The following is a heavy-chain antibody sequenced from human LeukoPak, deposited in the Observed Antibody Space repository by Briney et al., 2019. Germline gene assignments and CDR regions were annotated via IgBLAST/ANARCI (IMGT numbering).Heavy chain of an antibody. CDR3: ARHGDSGWLDLDY. J-gene: IGHJ4*02. D-gene: IGHD6-19*01. V-gene: IGHV4-59*08. CDR1: SGSITGYY. CDR2: IYYSGST. Sequence: PSETLSLTCNVSSGSITGYYWSWIRQPPGKGLEWMGYIYYSGSTDYNPSLKSRVTMSVDTSKNLFSLNLYYVTAADTAVYHCARHGDSGWLDLDYWGQGTLVTVSS.